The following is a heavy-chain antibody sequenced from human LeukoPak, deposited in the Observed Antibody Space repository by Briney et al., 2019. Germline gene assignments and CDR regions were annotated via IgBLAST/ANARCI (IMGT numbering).Heavy chain of an antibody. CDR1: GFTFSSYG. V-gene: IGHV3-30*03. Sequence: PGGSLRLSCAASGFTFSSYGMHWVRQAPGKGLEWVAVISYDGSNKYYADSVKGRFTISRDNSKNTLYLQMNSLRAEDTAVYYCARIVAGNSFDYWGQGTLVTVSS. D-gene: IGHD6-19*01. CDR3: ARIVAGNSFDY. J-gene: IGHJ4*02. CDR2: ISYDGSNK.